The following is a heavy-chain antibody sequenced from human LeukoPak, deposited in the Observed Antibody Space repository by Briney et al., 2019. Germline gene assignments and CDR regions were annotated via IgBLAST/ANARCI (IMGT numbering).Heavy chain of an antibody. J-gene: IGHJ4*01. CDR3: ARVRDCSSSICHYYFDY. CDR1: GGSISSYY. CDR2: IYYSGST. V-gene: IGHV4-59*01. Sequence: SETLSLTCTVSGGSISSYYWSWIRQPPGKGLEWIGYIYYSGSTNYNPSLKSRVTISVDTSKNQFSMKLSSVTAADTAVYYCARVRDCSSSICHYYFDYWGQGTLVTVSS. D-gene: IGHD2-2*01.